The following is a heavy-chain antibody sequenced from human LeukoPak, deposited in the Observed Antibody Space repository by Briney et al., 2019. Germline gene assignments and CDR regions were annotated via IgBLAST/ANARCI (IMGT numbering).Heavy chain of an antibody. J-gene: IGHJ4*02. D-gene: IGHD1-26*01. CDR2: ISGSGGST. Sequence: GGSLRLSCAASGFTFSSYAMNWVRQAPGKGLEWVSVISGSGGSTYYADSVKGRFTISRDNAKNSLYLQMNSLRAEDTAVYYCARDHHPGIVGATAFDYWGQGTLVTVSS. V-gene: IGHV3-23*01. CDR3: ARDHHPGIVGATAFDY. CDR1: GFTFSSYA.